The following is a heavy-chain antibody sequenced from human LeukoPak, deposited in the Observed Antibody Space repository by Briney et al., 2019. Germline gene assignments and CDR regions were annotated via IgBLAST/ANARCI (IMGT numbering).Heavy chain of an antibody. CDR1: GFTFSGYT. V-gene: IGHV3-21*01. D-gene: IGHD3-10*01. Sequence: PGGSLRLSCEASGFTFSGYTMNWVHQAPGKGLEWVAAISSSSGNVYYADSVKGRFTISRDNAENSLHPQMSSLRVEDTAVYYCARYPWFVEILFYYFDHWGQGTRAAVSS. CDR2: ISSSSGNV. CDR3: ARYPWFVEILFYYFDH. J-gene: IGHJ4*02.